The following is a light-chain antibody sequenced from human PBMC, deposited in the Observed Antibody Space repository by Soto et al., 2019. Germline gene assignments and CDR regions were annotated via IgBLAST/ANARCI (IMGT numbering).Light chain of an antibody. V-gene: IGKV3-20*01. J-gene: IGKJ1*01. CDR1: QSVSNNY. CDR2: GAS. CDR3: QQYGSSGT. Sequence: EIVLTQSPGTLSLSPGETATLSCRASQSVSNNYLAWYQQKAGQAPRLLIYGASNRATGIPDRFSGSGSGTDFTLTISRLEPEDFAVYYCQQYGSSGTFGQGTKVDIK.